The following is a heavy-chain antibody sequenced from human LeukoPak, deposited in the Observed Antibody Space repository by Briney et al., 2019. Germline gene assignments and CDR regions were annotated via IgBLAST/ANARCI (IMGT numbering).Heavy chain of an antibody. CDR3: ASQLDPYYYYYGMDV. CDR2: ISSSSSYI. V-gene: IGHV3-21*04. CDR1: GFTFSSYS. D-gene: IGHD1-1*01. J-gene: IGHJ6*02. Sequence: GGSLRLSCAASGFTFSSYSMNWVRQAPGKGLEWVSSISSSSSYIYYADSVKGRFTISRDNFKNTLYLQMNSLRAEDTAVYYCASQLDPYYYYYGMDVWGQGTTVTVSS.